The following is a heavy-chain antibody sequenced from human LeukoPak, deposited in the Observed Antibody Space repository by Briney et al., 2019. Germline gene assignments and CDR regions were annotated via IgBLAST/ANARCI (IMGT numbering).Heavy chain of an antibody. V-gene: IGHV1-8*02. CDR2: MNPNSGNT. Sequence: ASVTVSFRASGYTFTGYYMHWVRQAPGQGLEWMGWMNPNSGNTGYAQKFQGRVTMTRNTSISTAYVELSSLRSEDTAVYYCARVNKESALWFGELLYWFDPWGQGTPVTVSS. J-gene: IGHJ5*02. CDR1: GYTFTGYY. CDR3: ARVNKESALWFGELLYWFDP. D-gene: IGHD3-10*01.